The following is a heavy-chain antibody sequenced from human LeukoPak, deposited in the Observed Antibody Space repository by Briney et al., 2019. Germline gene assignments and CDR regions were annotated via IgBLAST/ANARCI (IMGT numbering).Heavy chain of an antibody. CDR3: ARVFLPWYFDL. V-gene: IGHV3-53*01. CDR1: GFTGNNNS. J-gene: IGHJ2*01. CDR2: IYPSGAA. Sequence: GGSLRVSCVASGFTGNNNSLSWVRQSPGKGLEWVSLIYPSGAAYYADSVKGRFTISRDNTKNKVFLQMNSLRAEDTAMYFCARVFLPWYFDLWGRGTLAIVSS.